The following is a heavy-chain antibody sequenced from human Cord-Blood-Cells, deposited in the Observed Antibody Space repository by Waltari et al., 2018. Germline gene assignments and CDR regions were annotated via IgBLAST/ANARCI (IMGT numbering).Heavy chain of an antibody. J-gene: IGHJ4*02. CDR2: ISYDGSNK. V-gene: IGHV3-30*18. Sequence: QVQLVESGGGVVQPGRSLRLSCAASGFTFSSYGMHWVRQAPGKGLEWVAGISYDGSNKYYADSVKGRFTISRDNSKNTLYLQMNSLRAEDTAVYYCAKDAQGAFDYWGQGTLVTVSS. CDR3: AKDAQGAFDY. CDR1: GFTFSSYG.